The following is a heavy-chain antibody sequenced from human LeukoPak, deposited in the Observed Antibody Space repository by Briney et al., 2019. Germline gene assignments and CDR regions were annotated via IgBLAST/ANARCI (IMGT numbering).Heavy chain of an antibody. Sequence: PGGSLRLSCAASGLTVSSSYMSWVRQAPGKGLEWVSIIYIGDSPHYADSVKGRFTISRHNSKNTLYLQMNSLRAEDTAVYYCARVRPWVFDYWGQGTLVTVSS. CDR1: GLTVSSSY. V-gene: IGHV3-53*04. CDR3: ARVRPWVFDY. CDR2: IYIGDSP. J-gene: IGHJ4*02.